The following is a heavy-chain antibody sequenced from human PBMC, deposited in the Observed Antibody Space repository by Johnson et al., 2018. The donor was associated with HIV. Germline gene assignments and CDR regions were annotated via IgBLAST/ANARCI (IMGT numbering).Heavy chain of an antibody. Sequence: VQLVESGGGLVRPGESLRLSCVASGFTFSGYWMTWVRQAPGKGLEWVANIKQGGSEKYYVDSVKGRFTISRDNAKKSLYLQMNSLRAEDTALYYGARGGGDCGGDCFLGAFDIWGQGTMVTVSS. D-gene: IGHD2-21*01. CDR2: IKQGGSEK. CDR3: ARGGGDCGGDCFLGAFDI. J-gene: IGHJ3*02. CDR1: GFTFSGYW. V-gene: IGHV3-7*01.